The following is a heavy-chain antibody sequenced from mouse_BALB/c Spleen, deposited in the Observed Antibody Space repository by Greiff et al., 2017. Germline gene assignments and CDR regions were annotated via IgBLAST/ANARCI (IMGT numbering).Heavy chain of an antibody. V-gene: IGHV3-6*02. D-gene: IGHD2-1*01. CDR2: ISYDGSN. CDR1: GYSITSGYY. J-gene: IGHJ3*01. Sequence: EVKLMESGPGLVKPSQSLSLTCSVTGYSITSGYYWNWIRQFPGNKLEWMGYISYDGSNNYNPSLKNRISITRDTSKNQFFLKLNSVTTEDTATYYCARVDGNSAWFAYWGQGTLVTVSA. CDR3: ARVDGNSAWFAY.